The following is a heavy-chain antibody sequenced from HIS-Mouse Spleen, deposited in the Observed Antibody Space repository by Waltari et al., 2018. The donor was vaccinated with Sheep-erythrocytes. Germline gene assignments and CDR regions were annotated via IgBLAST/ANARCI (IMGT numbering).Heavy chain of an antibody. CDR1: GFTFSSYS. D-gene: IGHD1-26*01. CDR2: IMMISMYR. J-gene: IGHJ4*02. Sequence: EVQLVESGGGLVKPGGSLRLSCAASGFTFSSYSMNWVRQAPGKGLEGVSSIMMISMYRYYADSVKGRFTISRDNAKNSLYLQMNSLRAEDTAVYYCARVASGATFDYWGQGTLVTVSS. CDR3: ARVASGATFDY. V-gene: IGHV3-21*01.